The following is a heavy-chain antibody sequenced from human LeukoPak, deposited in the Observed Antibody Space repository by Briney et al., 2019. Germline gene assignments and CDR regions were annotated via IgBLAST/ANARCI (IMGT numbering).Heavy chain of an antibody. CDR2: TSSSGTTK. CDR1: GFTFSTYE. D-gene: IGHD1-1*01. V-gene: IGHV3-48*03. CDR3: AREGTSNGFDI. J-gene: IGHJ3*02. Sequence: PGGSLRLSCAASGFTFSTYEMNWVRQAPAKGLERVSWTSSSGTTKYYADSVKGRFTISRDNAKNSLYLQMNSLRAEDTAVYYCAREGTSNGFDIWGQGIMVTVSS.